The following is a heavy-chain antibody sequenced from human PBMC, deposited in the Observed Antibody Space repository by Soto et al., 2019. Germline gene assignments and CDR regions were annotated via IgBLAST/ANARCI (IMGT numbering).Heavy chain of an antibody. V-gene: IGHV4-59*08. CDR1: GGSISSYY. CDR3: SRLGGFSQAFAR. J-gene: IGHJ4*01. Sequence: SETLSLTCTVSGGSISSYYWGWFRLPPGQGLQWVGYIYYTGTTSYNPSLKGRVTVSLDTSKKQFSLKLRSVTAADTAVYFSSRLGGFSQAFARWGKGALVTVPS. D-gene: IGHD2-15*01. CDR2: IYYTGTT.